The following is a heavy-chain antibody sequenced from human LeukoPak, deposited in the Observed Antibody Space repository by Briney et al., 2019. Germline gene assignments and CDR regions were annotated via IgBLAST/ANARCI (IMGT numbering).Heavy chain of an antibody. CDR1: GGSISSYY. D-gene: IGHD7-27*01. J-gene: IGHJ4*02. CDR2: IYYSGST. CDR3: ASRKLGNDY. V-gene: IGHV4-59*01. Sequence: PSETLSLTCTVSGGSISSYYSSWIRQPPGKGLEWIGYIYYSGSTNYNPSLKSRVTISVDTSKNQFSLKLSSVTAADTAVYYCASRKLGNDYWGQGTLVTVSS.